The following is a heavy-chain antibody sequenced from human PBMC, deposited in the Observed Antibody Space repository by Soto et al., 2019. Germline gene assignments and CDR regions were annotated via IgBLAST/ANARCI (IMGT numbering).Heavy chain of an antibody. J-gene: IGHJ4*02. D-gene: IGHD6-13*01. V-gene: IGHV1-2*02. CDR2: INPNSGGT. Sequence: ASVKVSCKASGYTFTGYYMHWVRQAPGQGLEWMGWINPNSGGTNYAQKFQGRVTMTRDTSISTAYMELSRLRSDDTAVYYCARVRRRAGSTLFDYWGQGSLVTVSS. CDR3: ARVRRRAGSTLFDY. CDR1: GYTFTGYY.